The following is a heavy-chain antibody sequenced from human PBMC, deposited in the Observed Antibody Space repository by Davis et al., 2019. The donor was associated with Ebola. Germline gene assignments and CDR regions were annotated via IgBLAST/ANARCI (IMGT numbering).Heavy chain of an antibody. CDR2: INSDGSST. CDR1: GFTFSSYW. CDR3: TRSMAQKYYFDY. Sequence: PGGSLRLSCAASGFTFSSYWMHWVRQAPGKGLVWVSRINSDGSSTSYADSVTGRFTISRDNAKNTLYLQMNSLRAEDTAVYYCTRSMAQKYYFDYWGQGTLVTVSS. D-gene: IGHD2-8*01. J-gene: IGHJ4*02. V-gene: IGHV3-74*01.